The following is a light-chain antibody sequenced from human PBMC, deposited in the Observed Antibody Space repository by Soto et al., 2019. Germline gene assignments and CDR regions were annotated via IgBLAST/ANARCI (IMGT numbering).Light chain of an antibody. CDR2: GAS. V-gene: IGKV3-15*01. CDR1: QSVSSN. CDR3: QKYNSAPLT. J-gene: IGKJ4*01. Sequence: EIVMTQSPATLSVSPGERVTLSCRASQSVSSNLAWYQQKVGQAPRLLIYGASTRATGIPARFSGSGSGTEFTLTISSLQSEDVGTYYCQKYNSAPLTFGGGTKVDIK.